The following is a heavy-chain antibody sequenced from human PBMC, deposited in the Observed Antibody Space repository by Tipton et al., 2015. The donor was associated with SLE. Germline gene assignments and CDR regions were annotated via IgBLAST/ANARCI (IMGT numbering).Heavy chain of an antibody. J-gene: IGHJ5*02. CDR3: ARHVAVAGTGGWFDP. V-gene: IGHV4-39*07. Sequence: TLSLTCTVSGGSISSSSYYWGWIRQPPGKGLEWIGSIYYSGSTYYNPSLKSRVTISVDTSKNQFSLKLSSVTAADTAVYYCARHVAVAGTGGWFDPWGQGTLVTVSS. CDR2: IYYSGST. CDR1: GGSISSSSYY. D-gene: IGHD6-19*01.